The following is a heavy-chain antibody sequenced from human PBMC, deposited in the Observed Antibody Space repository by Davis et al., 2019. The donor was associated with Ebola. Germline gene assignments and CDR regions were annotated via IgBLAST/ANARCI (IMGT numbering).Heavy chain of an antibody. J-gene: IGHJ4*02. D-gene: IGHD1-1*01. V-gene: IGHV1-18*04. CDR3: ARAQFPTTSDH. CDR1: GYSFTSYG. CDR2: ISTYSGDT. Sequence: ASVKVSCKTSGYSFTSYGISWVRQAPGQGLEWMGRISTYSGDTFYLHSLQGRATMTTDTATTTAYMEVGSLRSDDTAVYYCARAQFPTTSDHWGQGTLVTVSS.